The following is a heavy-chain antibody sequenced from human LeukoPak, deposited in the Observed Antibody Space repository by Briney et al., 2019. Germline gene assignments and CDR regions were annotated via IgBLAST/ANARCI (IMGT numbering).Heavy chain of an antibody. CDR1: GGSISSSSYY. D-gene: IGHD2-2*01. V-gene: IGHV4-39*07. Sequence: SETLSLTCTVSGGSISSSSYYWGWIRQPPGKGLEWIGSIYYSGSTYYNPSLKSRVTISVDTSKNQFSLKLSSVTAADTAVYYCARDKSDIVVVPAAMLYYYHMDVWGKGTTVTISS. CDR3: ARDKSDIVVVPAAMLYYYHMDV. J-gene: IGHJ6*03. CDR2: IYYSGST.